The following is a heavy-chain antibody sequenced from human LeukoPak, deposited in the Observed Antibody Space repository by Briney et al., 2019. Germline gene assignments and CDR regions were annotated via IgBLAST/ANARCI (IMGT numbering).Heavy chain of an antibody. CDR1: GYTFIGYY. CDR3: ARGYSGYEDYFDY. CDR2: INPNSGGT. D-gene: IGHD5-12*01. Sequence: ASVKDSCKASGYTFIGYYMHWVRQAPGQGLEWMGWINPNSGGTNYAQKFQGRVTMTRDTSISTAYMELSRLRSDDTAVYYCARGYSGYEDYFDYWGQGTLVTVSS. J-gene: IGHJ4*02. V-gene: IGHV1-2*02.